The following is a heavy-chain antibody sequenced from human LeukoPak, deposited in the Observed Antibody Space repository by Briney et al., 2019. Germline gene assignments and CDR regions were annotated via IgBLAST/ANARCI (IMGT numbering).Heavy chain of an antibody. D-gene: IGHD1-26*01. CDR2: ISAYNGNT. J-gene: IGHJ4*02. CDR1: GYTLSNSG. CDR3: ASGVRWDFDY. Sequence: ASVKVSCKATGYTLSNSGITWVRQAPGQGLEWMGWISAYNGNTNYAQKFQGRVTMTTDTSTSTAYMEVTRLRSDDTAVYYCASGVRWDFDYWSQGTLVTVSS. V-gene: IGHV1-18*01.